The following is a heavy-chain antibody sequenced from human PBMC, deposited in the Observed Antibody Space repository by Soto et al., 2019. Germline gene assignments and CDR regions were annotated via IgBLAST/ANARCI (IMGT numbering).Heavy chain of an antibody. CDR1: GFSFNPYV. CDR3: AKASGGGWPYYFDS. Sequence: GGSLRLSCVASGFSFNPYVMAWVRQAPGKGLEWVSAIRSNTAIIYYPDSMRGRFTISRVNSENTIFLQMNSLRVEDSAVYLCAKASGGGWPYYFDSWGQGTLVTVSS. D-gene: IGHD2-15*01. V-gene: IGHV3-23*01. CDR2: IRSNTAII. J-gene: IGHJ4*02.